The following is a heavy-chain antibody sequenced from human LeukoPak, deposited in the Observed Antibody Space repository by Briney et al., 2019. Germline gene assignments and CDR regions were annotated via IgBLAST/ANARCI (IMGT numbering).Heavy chain of an antibody. D-gene: IGHD3-16*02. J-gene: IGHJ4*02. CDR1: VCTFINYA. CDR2: IIPIFGTA. Sequence: SSVTVSYMPSVCTFINYAISWVRQAPGQGLEWMGRIIPIFGTANYAQKFQGRVTITADKSTSTAYMELSSLRSEDTAVYYCANTYYDYVWGSYRPWDYFDYWGQGTLVTVSS. V-gene: IGHV1-69*06. CDR3: ANTYYDYVWGSYRPWDYFDY.